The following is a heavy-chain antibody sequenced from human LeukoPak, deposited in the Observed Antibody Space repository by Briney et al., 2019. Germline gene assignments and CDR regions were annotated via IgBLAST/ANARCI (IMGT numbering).Heavy chain of an antibody. CDR2: INAGNGNT. CDR1: GYTFTSYA. CDR3: ARWSLGVLAFDI. Sequence: GASVKVSCKASGYTFTSYAMHWVRQAPGQRLEWMGWINAGNGNTKYSQKFQGRVTITRDTSASTAYMELSSLRSEDTAVYYCARWSLGVLAFDIWGQGTMVTVSS. J-gene: IGHJ3*02. V-gene: IGHV1-3*01.